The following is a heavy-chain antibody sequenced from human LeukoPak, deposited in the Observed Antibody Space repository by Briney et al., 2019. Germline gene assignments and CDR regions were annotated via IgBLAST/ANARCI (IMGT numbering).Heavy chain of an antibody. CDR2: IYYSGST. D-gene: IGHD2-15*01. J-gene: IGHJ4*02. CDR1: GGSVSSGSYY. Sequence: SETLSLTCTVSGGSVSSGSYYWSWIRQPSGKGLEWIGYIYYSGSTNYNPSLKSRVTISVDTSKNQFSLKLSSVTAADTAVYYCARGYCSGGSCQIDYWGQGTLVTVSS. CDR3: ARGYCSGGSCQIDY. V-gene: IGHV4-61*01.